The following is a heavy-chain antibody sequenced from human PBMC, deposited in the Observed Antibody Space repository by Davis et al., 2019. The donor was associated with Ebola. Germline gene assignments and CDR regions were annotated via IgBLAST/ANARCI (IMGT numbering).Heavy chain of an antibody. CDR2: VYHPGNT. D-gene: IGHD2-2*01. CDR3: AREKYQLLDS. CDR1: GGSVSTGGDY. V-gene: IGHV4-61*08. J-gene: IGHJ4*02. Sequence: PGGSLRLSCTVSGGSVSTGGDYWSWIRQPPGKGLEWIGYVYHPGNTKYNPSLKGRVTISLDMSKNQFSLKLTSVTAADTALYYCAREKYQLLDSWGQGTLVTVTS.